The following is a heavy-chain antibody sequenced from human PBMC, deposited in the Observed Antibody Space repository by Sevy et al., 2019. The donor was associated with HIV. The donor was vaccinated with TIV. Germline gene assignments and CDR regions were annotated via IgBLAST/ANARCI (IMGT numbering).Heavy chain of an antibody. V-gene: IGHV3-48*01. CDR3: ARDGWNYYDSSGYGRDAFDI. CDR2: ISSSSSTI. J-gene: IGHJ3*02. Sequence: GGSLRLSCAASGFTFSSYSMNWVRQAPGKGLEWVSYISSSSSTIYYAHSVKGRFTISRDNAKNSLYLQMNSLRAEDTAVYYCARDGWNYYDSSGYGRDAFDIWGQGTMVTVSS. CDR1: GFTFSSYS. D-gene: IGHD3-22*01.